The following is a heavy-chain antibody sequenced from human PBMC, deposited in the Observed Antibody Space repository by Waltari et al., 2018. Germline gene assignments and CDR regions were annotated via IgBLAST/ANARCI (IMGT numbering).Heavy chain of an antibody. CDR2: IYYSGST. D-gene: IGHD3-9*01. CDR3: ARGAPLVVLTGYSPFDP. J-gene: IGHJ5*02. Sequence: QVQLQESGPGLVKPSETLSLTCTVSGGSISSYYWSWIRQPPGKGLEGIGYIYYSGSTNYNPSLKSRVTISGDTSKNQFALKLSSVTAADTAVYYCARGAPLVVLTGYSPFDPWGQGTLVTVSS. CDR1: GGSISSYY. V-gene: IGHV4-59*01.